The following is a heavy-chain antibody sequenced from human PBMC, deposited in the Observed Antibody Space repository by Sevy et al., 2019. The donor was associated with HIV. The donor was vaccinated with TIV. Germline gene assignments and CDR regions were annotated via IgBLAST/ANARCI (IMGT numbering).Heavy chain of an antibody. CDR2: ISYDGSRT. CDR3: TRVRGLLGWFDS. Sequence: GGSLRLSCAASGFTFSDYTIHWVRQAPGKGLGWVSVISYDGSRTSYADSVKDRFTISRDNSKNTLFLQMNSLRAEDTAVYYCTRVRGLLGWFDSWGQGTLVTVPQ. D-gene: IGHD3-10*01. V-gene: IGHV3-30*04. J-gene: IGHJ5*01. CDR1: GFTFSDYT.